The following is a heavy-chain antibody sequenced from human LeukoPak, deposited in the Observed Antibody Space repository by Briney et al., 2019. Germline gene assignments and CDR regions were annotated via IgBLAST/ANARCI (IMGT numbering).Heavy chain of an antibody. CDR2: IYYSGST. V-gene: IGHV4-31*03. J-gene: IGHJ4*02. Sequence: PSETLSLTCTVSGGSISSGGYYWSWIRQHPGKGLEWIGYIYYSGSTYYNPSLKSRVTISVDTSKNQFSLKLSSVTAADTAVYYCARHSYKLLWFRELFLGEIDYWGQGTLVTVSS. CDR3: ARHSYKLLWFRELFLGEIDY. CDR1: GGSISSGGYY. D-gene: IGHD3-10*01.